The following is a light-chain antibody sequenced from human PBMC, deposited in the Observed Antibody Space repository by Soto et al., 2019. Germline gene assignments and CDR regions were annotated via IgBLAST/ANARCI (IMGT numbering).Light chain of an antibody. CDR3: NSYGSPSTRYD. CDR2: EVS. Sequence: QSALTQPASVSGSPGQSITISCTGSSSDVGGYNYVSWYQQHPGKAPKLMIYEVSNRPSGVSNRFSGSKSGNTASLTISGLQAEDEADYFCNSYGSPSTRYDFGTGTKLTVL. J-gene: IGLJ1*01. V-gene: IGLV2-14*01. CDR1: SSDVGGYNY.